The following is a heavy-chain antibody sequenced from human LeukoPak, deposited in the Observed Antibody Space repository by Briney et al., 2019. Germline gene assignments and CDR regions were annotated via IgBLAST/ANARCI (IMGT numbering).Heavy chain of an antibody. CDR1: GYTFTGYY. Sequence: ASVKVSCKASGYTFTGYYMHWVRQAPGQGLEWMGWINPNSGGTNYAQKFQGRVTMTRDTSISTAYMELSSLRSEDTAVYYCARGLREYSDDDFPIPGYWGQGTLVTVSS. J-gene: IGHJ4*02. V-gene: IGHV1-2*02. CDR2: INPNSGGT. CDR3: ARGLREYSDDDFPIPGY. D-gene: IGHD5-12*01.